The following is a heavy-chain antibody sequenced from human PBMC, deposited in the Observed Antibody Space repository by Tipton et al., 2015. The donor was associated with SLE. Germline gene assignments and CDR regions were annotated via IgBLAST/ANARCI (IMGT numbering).Heavy chain of an antibody. V-gene: IGHV4-61*09. J-gene: IGHJ5*02. CDR2: IYASGST. D-gene: IGHD6-19*01. Sequence: TLSLTCTVSGGSINSGSYYWSWIRQPAGKGLEWIGYIYASGSTSYNPSLKSRVTISVDKSKNQFSLKLSSVTAADTAVYYCARVISSGWYRSWFDPWGQGTLVTVSS. CDR3: ARVISSGWYRSWFDP. CDR1: GGSINSGSYY.